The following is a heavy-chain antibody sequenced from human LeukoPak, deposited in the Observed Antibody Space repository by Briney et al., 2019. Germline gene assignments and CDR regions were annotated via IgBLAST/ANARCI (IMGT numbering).Heavy chain of an antibody. CDR1: GYTFTSYY. D-gene: IGHD3-3*01. CDR3: ARGGATYDLSLYGMDV. Sequence: ASVTVSCKASGYTFTSYYMHWVRQPPGQGLEWMGIINPSGGSTSYAQKFQGRVTMTRDTSTSTVYMELSSLRSEDTAVYYCARGGATYDLSLYGMDVWGQGTTVTVSS. J-gene: IGHJ6*02. V-gene: IGHV1-46*01. CDR2: INPSGGST.